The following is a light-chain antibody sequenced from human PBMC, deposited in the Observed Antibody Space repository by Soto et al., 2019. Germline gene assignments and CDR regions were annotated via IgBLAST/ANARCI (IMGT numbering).Light chain of an antibody. V-gene: IGKV3-20*01. CDR2: AAS. CDR3: QQYDTSPRT. CDR1: QSLGSGY. J-gene: IGKJ1*01. Sequence: EIVLTQSPDALSLSPGDRGILSFRASQSLGSGYLAWYQQKPGQAPRILIYAASTRATGIPDRFSGSGSGTDFSLTISRLEPEDFAVYYCQQYDTSPRTFGQGTKVDIK.